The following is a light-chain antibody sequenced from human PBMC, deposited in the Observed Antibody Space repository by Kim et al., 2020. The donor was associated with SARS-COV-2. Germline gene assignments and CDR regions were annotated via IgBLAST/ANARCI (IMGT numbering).Light chain of an antibody. Sequence: SYELTQPPSVSVSPGQTASITCSGDKLGDKYACWYQQKPGQSPVLVIYQDSKRHSGIPERFSGSNSGNTATLTISGTQAMDEADYYCQAWDSSTAFFGGGTQLTVL. J-gene: IGLJ2*01. CDR3: QAWDSSTAF. CDR1: KLGDKY. CDR2: QDS. V-gene: IGLV3-1*01.